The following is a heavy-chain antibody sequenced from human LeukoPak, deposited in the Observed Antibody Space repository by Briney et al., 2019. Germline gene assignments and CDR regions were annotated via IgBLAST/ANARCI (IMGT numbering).Heavy chain of an antibody. J-gene: IGHJ5*02. Sequence: SETLSLTCTVSGGSISSYYWSWIGQPAGKGLEWIGRIYTSGSTNYNPSLKSRVTMSVDTSKNQFSLKLSSVTAADTAVYYCARDRYCSSTSCYTAGGWFDPWGQGTLVTVSS. CDR1: GGSISSYY. CDR2: IYTSGST. CDR3: ARDRYCSSTSCYTAGGWFDP. V-gene: IGHV4-4*07. D-gene: IGHD2-2*02.